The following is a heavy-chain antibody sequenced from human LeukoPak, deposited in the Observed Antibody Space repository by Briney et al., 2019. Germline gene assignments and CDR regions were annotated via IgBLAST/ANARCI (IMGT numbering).Heavy chain of an antibody. CDR1: GFTFSSYS. D-gene: IGHD6-19*01. CDR2: ISSSSSYI. CDR3: ARLSPGSGWFDP. Sequence: GGPLRLSCAASGFTFSSYSMNWVRQAPGKGLEWVSSISSSSSYIYYADSVKGRLTISRDNAKNSLYLQMNSLRAEDTAVYYCARLSPGSGWFDPWGQGTLVTVSS. J-gene: IGHJ5*02. V-gene: IGHV3-21*01.